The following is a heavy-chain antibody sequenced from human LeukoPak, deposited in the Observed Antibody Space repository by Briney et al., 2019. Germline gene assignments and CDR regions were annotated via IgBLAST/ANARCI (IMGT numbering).Heavy chain of an antibody. CDR1: GFTCSSYW. CDR3: ARIRRGWSQNWDY. CDR2: IKQDGSAK. V-gene: IGHV3-7*01. Sequence: GGSLRLSCAASGFTCSSYWMSWVRQAPGKGLEWVANIKQDGSAKYYVDSVKGRFTISRDNAKNSLYLQMNSLRAEDTAVYYCARIRRGWSQNWDYWGQGTLVTVS. J-gene: IGHJ4*02. D-gene: IGHD6-19*01.